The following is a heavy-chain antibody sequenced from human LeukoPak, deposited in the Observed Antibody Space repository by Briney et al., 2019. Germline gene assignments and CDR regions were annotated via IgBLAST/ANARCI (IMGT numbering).Heavy chain of an antibody. D-gene: IGHD6-13*01. CDR3: AEGYSSST. CDR1: GFTFSSYA. J-gene: IGHJ5*02. CDR2: TSFDGSDN. V-gene: IGHV3-30*04. Sequence: GGSLRLSCAASGFTFSSYAMHWVRQAPGKGLKWVAVTSFDGSDNYYADSVKGRFTISRDNSKNTLYLQMNSLRAEDTAVYYCAEGYSSSTWGQGTLVTVSS.